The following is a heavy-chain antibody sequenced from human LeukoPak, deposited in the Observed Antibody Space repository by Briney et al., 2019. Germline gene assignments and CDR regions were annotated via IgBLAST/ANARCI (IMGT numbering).Heavy chain of an antibody. V-gene: IGHV3-33*01. CDR2: IWYDGSNK. CDR3: ARDLAYCGGDCFPTSYYYGMDV. Sequence: GESLKISCAASGFTFSSYGMHWVRQAPGKGLEWVAVIWYDGSNKYYADSVKGRFTISRDNSKNTLYLQMNSLRAEDTAVYYCARDLAYCGGDCFPTSYYYGMDVWGQGATVTVSS. D-gene: IGHD2-21*02. J-gene: IGHJ6*02. CDR1: GFTFSSYG.